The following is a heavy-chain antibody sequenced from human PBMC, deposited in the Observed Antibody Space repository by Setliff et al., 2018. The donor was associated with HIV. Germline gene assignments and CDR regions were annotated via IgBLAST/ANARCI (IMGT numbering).Heavy chain of an antibody. CDR3: AKVREVYYYYYMDV. J-gene: IGHJ6*03. D-gene: IGHD1-26*01. V-gene: IGHV3-7*01. CDR2: IHPDSTAA. CDR1: GFIFSGYW. Sequence: PGGSLRLSCAASGFIFSGYWMTWIRQAPGKGLEWLAQIHPDSTAANYVDSVKGRFTISRDKAKNSLYLQMNSLTAEDTAVYYCAKVREVYYYYYMDVWGKGTTVTVSS.